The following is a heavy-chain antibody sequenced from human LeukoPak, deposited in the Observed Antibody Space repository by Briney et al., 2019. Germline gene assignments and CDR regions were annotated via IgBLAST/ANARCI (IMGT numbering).Heavy chain of an antibody. Sequence: GGSLRLSCAASGFTFFNYAMNWVRQAPGRGLEWVASIGSGGGSPTYADSVKGRFTLSRDNSQNTLSLQMNSLRVDDTARYFCWQDVGGYPLRWGQGTLVTVSS. V-gene: IGHV3-23*01. J-gene: IGHJ4*02. D-gene: IGHD3-10*01. CDR3: WQDVGGYPLR. CDR1: GFTFFNYA. CDR2: IGSGGGSP.